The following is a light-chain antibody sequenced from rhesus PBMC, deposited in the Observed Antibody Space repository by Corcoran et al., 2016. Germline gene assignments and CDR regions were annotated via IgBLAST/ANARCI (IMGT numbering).Light chain of an antibody. V-gene: IGKV1S14*01. CDR2: YAS. CDR1: QDIINY. CDR3: QQLNTYPWT. J-gene: IGKJ1*01. Sequence: DIQMTQSPSSLSASVGDTVTITCRASQDIINYLAWYQQKPGKAPRPLIYYASNLESGVPSRFSGTGSWTDFTLTISSLQPEDFAIYYCQQLNTYPWTFGHGTKVEIK.